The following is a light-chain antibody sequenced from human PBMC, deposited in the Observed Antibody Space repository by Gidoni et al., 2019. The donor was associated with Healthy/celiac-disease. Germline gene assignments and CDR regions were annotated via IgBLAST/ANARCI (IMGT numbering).Light chain of an antibody. CDR2: LGS. CDR3: MQALQIPPA. Sequence: DIVMTQSPLSLPATPGEPASISCRSSQSLLYSNGYNYLDWYLQKPGQSPQLLIYLGSNRASGVPDRFSGSGSGTDFTLKISRVEAEDVGVYYCMQALQIPPAFGPGTKVDV. J-gene: IGKJ3*01. V-gene: IGKV2-28*01. CDR1: QSLLYSNGYNY.